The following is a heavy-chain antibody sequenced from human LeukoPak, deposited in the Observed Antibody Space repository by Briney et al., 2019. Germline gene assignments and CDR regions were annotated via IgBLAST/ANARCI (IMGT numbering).Heavy chain of an antibody. J-gene: IGHJ4*02. V-gene: IGHV3-48*04. CDR1: GFTFSSFS. Sequence: GGSLRLSCAASGFTFSSFSMNWVRQAPGKGLEWVSYITSSSSSTYYADSVKGRFTISRDNAKNSLYLQMNSLRAEDTAVYYCARVIGSYGDSAYWGQGTLVTVSS. CDR2: ITSSSSST. CDR3: ARVIGSYGDSAY. D-gene: IGHD4-17*01.